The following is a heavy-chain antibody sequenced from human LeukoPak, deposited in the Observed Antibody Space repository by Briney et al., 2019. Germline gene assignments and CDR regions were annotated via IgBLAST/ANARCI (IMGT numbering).Heavy chain of an antibody. V-gene: IGHV3-23*01. Sequence: GGSLRLSCAASGFTFSNYDMGWVRQAPGEGLEWGSTISGSGTSTYYTDSVKGRFTISRDNPKNAQYLQMNSLRAEDTAVYYCAKAIAATGRWWIFDYWGQGTLVTVSS. CDR2: ISGSGTST. J-gene: IGHJ4*02. D-gene: IGHD6-13*01. CDR1: GFTFSNYD. CDR3: AKAIAATGRWWIFDY.